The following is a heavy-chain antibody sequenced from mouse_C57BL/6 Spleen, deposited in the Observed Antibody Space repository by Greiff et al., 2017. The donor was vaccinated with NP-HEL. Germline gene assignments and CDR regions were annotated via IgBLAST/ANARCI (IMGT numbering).Heavy chain of an antibody. V-gene: IGHV1-82*01. D-gene: IGHD1-1*01. J-gene: IGHJ2*01. CDR1: GYAFSSSW. Sequence: VQLQQSGPELVKPGASVKISCKASGYAFSSSWMNWVKQRPGKGLEWIGRIYPGDGDTNYNGKFKGKATLTADKSSSTAYMQLSSLTSEDSAVYFCARLGDYYGSSYDYWGQGTTLTVSS. CDR2: IYPGDGDT. CDR3: ARLGDYYGSSYDY.